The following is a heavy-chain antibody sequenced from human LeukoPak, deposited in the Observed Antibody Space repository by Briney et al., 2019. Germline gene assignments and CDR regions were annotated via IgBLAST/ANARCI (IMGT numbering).Heavy chain of an antibody. V-gene: IGHV4-34*01. J-gene: IGHJ6*03. CDR2: INHSGST. Sequence: PSETLSLTCAVYGESFSGYYWSWVRQTPGKGLEWIGEINHSGSTYYNPSLKSRVTISVDTSKNQFSLKLSSVTAADTAVYYCARLGPGSYYYYYYMDVWGKGTTVTISS. CDR3: ARLGPGSYYYYYYMDV. D-gene: IGHD1-14*01. CDR1: GESFSGYY.